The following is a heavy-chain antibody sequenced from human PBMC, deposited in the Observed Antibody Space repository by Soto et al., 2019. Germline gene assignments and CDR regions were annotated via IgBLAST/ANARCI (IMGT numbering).Heavy chain of an antibody. CDR3: ARLAFVYFHWLLTPHATPYASDI. J-gene: IGHJ3*02. Sequence: SETLSLTCTVSGGSISSSSYYWGWIRQPPGKGLEWIGSIYYSGSTYYNPSLKSRVTISVDTSKNQFSLKLSSVPAADTAVYYCARLAFVYFHWLLTPHATPYASDIWGQGTMVTVSS. CDR1: GGSISSSSYY. V-gene: IGHV4-39*01. D-gene: IGHD3-9*01. CDR2: IYYSGST.